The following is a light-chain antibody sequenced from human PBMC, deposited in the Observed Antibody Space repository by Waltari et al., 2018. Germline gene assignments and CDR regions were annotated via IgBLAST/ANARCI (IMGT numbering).Light chain of an antibody. CDR1: SLRTYY. CDR3: NSRDNSINHRV. Sequence: SSELTQDPAVSVALGQTVRITCQGDSLRTYYGSWYQQKPGQAPLLIVYGRNNRPSGIPDRFSGSSSGNTASLTIAGAQAEDEAVYYYNSRDNSINHRVFGGGTKLTVL. J-gene: IGLJ2*01. CDR2: GRN. V-gene: IGLV3-19*01.